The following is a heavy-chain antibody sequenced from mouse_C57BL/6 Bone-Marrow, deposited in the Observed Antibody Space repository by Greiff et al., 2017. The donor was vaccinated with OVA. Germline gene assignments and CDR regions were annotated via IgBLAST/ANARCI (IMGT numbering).Heavy chain of an antibody. CDR2: IDPSDSET. CDR1: GYPFTSYW. D-gene: IGHD1-2*01. J-gene: IGHJ2*01. CDR3: AKGPHYYGVAYDRGPFDY. V-gene: IGHV1-52*01. Sequence: QVQLQQSGAALVRPGSSVKLSCKASGYPFTSYWMHWVKQRPIQGLEWIGNIDPSDSETHYNQKFKDKATWTVDKSSSTAYMQLSSLTSEDSAVYYCAKGPHYYGVAYDRGPFDYWGQGTTLTVSS.